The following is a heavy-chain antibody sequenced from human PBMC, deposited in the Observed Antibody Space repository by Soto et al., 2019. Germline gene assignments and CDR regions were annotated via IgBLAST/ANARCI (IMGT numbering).Heavy chain of an antibody. V-gene: IGHV4-31*03. D-gene: IGHD3-10*01. CDR3: ARAGIEFGELLYEFDY. J-gene: IGHJ4*02. CDR2: IYYSGST. CDR1: GGSISIGGYY. Sequence: PSETLSLTCTVSGGSISIGGYYWSWIRQHPGKGLEWIGYIYYSGSTYYNPSLKSRVTISVDTSKNQFSLKLSSVTAADTAVYYCARAGIEFGELLYEFDYWGQGTLVTVSS.